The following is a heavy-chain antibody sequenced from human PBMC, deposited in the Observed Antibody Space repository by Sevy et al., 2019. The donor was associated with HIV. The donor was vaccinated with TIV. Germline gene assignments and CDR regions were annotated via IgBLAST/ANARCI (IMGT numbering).Heavy chain of an antibody. CDR2: IWYDGNNQ. D-gene: IGHD4-17*01. CDR3: ARDPRIFGDYLLTYFYY. J-gene: IGHJ4*02. Sequence: GGSLRLSCVASGFAFSDYGMHWVRQAPGKGLEWVAVIWYDGNNQHYADSVRGRFTISRDNSKNTLYLQLSSLRAEDTAVYYCARDPRIFGDYLLTYFYYWGQGVLVTVSS. V-gene: IGHV3-33*01. CDR1: GFAFSDYG.